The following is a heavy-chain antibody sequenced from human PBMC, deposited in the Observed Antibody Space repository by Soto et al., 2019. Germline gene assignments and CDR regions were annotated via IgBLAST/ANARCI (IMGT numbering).Heavy chain of an antibody. J-gene: IGHJ4*02. D-gene: IGHD2-15*01. CDR1: GFTFSSYG. CDR2: ISYDGSNK. CDR3: AKDSGAVVVVAAAFDY. V-gene: IGHV3-30*18. Sequence: GGSLRLSCAASGFTFSSYGMHWVRQAPGKGLEWVAVISYDGSNKYYADSVKGRFTISRDNSKNTLYLQMNSLRAEDTAVYYCAKDSGAVVVVAAAFDYWGQGTLVTVSS.